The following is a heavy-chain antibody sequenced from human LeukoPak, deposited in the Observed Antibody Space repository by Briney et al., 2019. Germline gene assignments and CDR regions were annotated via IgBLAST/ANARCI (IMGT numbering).Heavy chain of an antibody. D-gene: IGHD5-24*01. Sequence: GGSLRLSCAASGLTFISFSMTWVRQAPGKGLEWVSYIHSTSSPIYYADSVKGRFTVSRDSAKSSLYLQMNSLTAEDTGVYYCGRRGSTGRWFNYWGQGTLVTVSS. V-gene: IGHV3-48*01. CDR2: IHSTSSPI. J-gene: IGHJ4*02. CDR1: GLTFISFS. CDR3: GRRGSTGRWFNY.